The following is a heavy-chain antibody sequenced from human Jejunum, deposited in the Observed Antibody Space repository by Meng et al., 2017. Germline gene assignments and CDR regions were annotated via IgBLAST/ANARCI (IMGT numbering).Heavy chain of an antibody. CDR1: GFTSSSYW. Sequence: GGSLRLSCTVSGFTSSSYWMHWVRQAPGGGLLWVSRIIPNGSGATYADSVRGRFTISRDNAKNTVYLQMNSLRAEDTGVYYYARDQKVWQLDYWGQGTLVTVSS. J-gene: IGHJ4*02. CDR2: IIPNGSGA. CDR3: ARDQKVWQLDY. V-gene: IGHV3-74*01. D-gene: IGHD6-13*01.